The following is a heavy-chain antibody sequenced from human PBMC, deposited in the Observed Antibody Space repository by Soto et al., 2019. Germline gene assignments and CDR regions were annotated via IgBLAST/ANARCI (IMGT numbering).Heavy chain of an antibody. V-gene: IGHV4-34*01. D-gene: IGHD2-15*01. CDR3: ARVRRGYCSGGSCYSGPDY. CDR2: INHSGST. Sequence: SETLSLTCAVYGGSFSGYYWSWIRQPPGKGLEWIGEINHSGSTNYNPSLKSRVTISVDTSKNQFSLKLSSVTAADTAVYYCARVRRGYCSGGSCYSGPDYWGQGTLVTVSS. CDR1: GGSFSGYY. J-gene: IGHJ4*02.